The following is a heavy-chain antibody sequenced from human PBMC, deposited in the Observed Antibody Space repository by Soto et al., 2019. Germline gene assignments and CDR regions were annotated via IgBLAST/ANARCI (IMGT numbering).Heavy chain of an antibody. CDR3: AREKGYCSGGSCYGGFDY. V-gene: IGHV3-21*01. CDR2: ISSSSSYI. D-gene: IGHD2-15*01. Sequence: EVQLVESGGGLVKPGGSLRLSCAASGFTFSSYSMNWVRQAPGKGLEWVSSISSSSSYIYYADSVKGRFTISRDNAKNSLYLQMNSLRAGDTAVYYCAREKGYCSGGSCYGGFDYWGQGTLVTVSS. CDR1: GFTFSSYS. J-gene: IGHJ4*02.